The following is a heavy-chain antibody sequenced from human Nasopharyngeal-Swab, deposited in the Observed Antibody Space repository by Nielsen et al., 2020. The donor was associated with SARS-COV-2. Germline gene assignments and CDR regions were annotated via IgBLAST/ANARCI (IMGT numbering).Heavy chain of an antibody. CDR3: VCGETPPSDY. D-gene: IGHD2-15*01. CDR2: INSDGSII. Sequence: WIRQPPGKGLVWVSRINSDGSIIDYADSVKGRFTISRDNARNTLNLQMNSLRAEDTALYYCVCGETPPSDYWGQGTLVTVSS. V-gene: IGHV3-74*01. J-gene: IGHJ4*02.